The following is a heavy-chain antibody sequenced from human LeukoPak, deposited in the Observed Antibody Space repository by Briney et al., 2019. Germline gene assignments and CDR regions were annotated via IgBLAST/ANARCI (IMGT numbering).Heavy chain of an antibody. CDR3: ARAYYDIFRGYFDY. CDR2: ISAYNGNT. V-gene: IGHV1-18*01. D-gene: IGHD3-9*01. J-gene: IGHJ4*02. CDR1: GYTFTSYG. Sequence: ASVKVSCKASGYTFTSYGISWVRQAPGQGLEWMGWISAYNGNTNYAQKLQGRVTMTTDTSTSTAYMELRSLRSDDTAVYYCARAYYDIFRGYFDYWGQGTLVTVSS.